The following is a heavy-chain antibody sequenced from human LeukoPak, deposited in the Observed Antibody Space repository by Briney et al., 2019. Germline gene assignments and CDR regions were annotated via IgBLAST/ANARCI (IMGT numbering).Heavy chain of an antibody. CDR2: IYAGDSET. CDR3: ARVGKGSYPRNYFDY. Sequence: GESLKISCAGSGYDFTDYWIAWVRQLPGKGLEYMGIIYAGDSETRYSPSFQGQVTMSADKSISIAYLQWSGLKASDTAMYYCARVGKGSYPRNYFDYWGQGTLVTVSS. J-gene: IGHJ4*02. V-gene: IGHV5-51*01. CDR1: GYDFTDYW. D-gene: IGHD1-26*01.